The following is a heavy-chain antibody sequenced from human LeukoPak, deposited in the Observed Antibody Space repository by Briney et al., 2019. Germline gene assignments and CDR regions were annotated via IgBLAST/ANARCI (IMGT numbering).Heavy chain of an antibody. CDR3: AKGDNNILTGYYNSFDS. V-gene: IGHV3-23*01. CDR2: ISGSGIST. CDR1: GFTFGDYA. Sequence: GGSLRLSCTASGFTFGDYAMSWIRQAPGKGLEWVSTISGSGISTYFADSVKGRFTISRDNSRNTLFLQMDSLRAEDTALFYCAKGDNNILTGYYNSFDSWGQGTLVTVSS. J-gene: IGHJ4*02. D-gene: IGHD3-9*01.